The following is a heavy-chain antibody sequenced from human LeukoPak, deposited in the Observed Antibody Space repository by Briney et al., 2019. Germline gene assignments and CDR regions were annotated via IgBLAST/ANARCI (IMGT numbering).Heavy chain of an antibody. Sequence: SETLSLTCTVSGGSISSYYWSWIRQPPGKGLEWIGYIYYSGSTNYNPSLKSRVTISVDTSKNQFSLKLSSVTAADTAVYYCAGGPDYYDSSGCYSFDYWGQGTLVTVSS. CDR3: AGGPDYYDSSGCYSFDY. CDR2: IYYSGST. D-gene: IGHD3-22*01. V-gene: IGHV4-59*01. J-gene: IGHJ4*02. CDR1: GGSISSYY.